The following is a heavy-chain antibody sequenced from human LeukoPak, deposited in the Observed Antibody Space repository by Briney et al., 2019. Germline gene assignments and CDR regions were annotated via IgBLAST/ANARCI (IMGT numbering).Heavy chain of an antibody. CDR1: GGSMRSDSSF. CDR2: IYATGNT. J-gene: IGHJ5*02. CDR3: ARELGSDYGGYSP. V-gene: IGHV4-61*02. Sequence: SQTLSLTCSVSGGSMRSDSSFWSWIRQPAGKGLEWIGRIYATGNTNYNPSLERRVTISVDTSKNQFSLELTSVTAADTAVYYCARELGSDYGGYSPWGQGTLVAVSS. D-gene: IGHD4-23*01.